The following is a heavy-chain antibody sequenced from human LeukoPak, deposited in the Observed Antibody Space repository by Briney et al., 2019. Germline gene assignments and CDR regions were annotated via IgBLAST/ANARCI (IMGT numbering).Heavy chain of an antibody. D-gene: IGHD2-21*02. V-gene: IGHV4-34*01. CDR3: ARGGTYRAYCGGDCYSTRGALGL. CDR2: INHSGST. J-gene: IGHJ2*01. CDR1: GGSFSGYY. Sequence: SETLSLTCAVYGGSFSGYYWSWIRQPPGKGLEGIGEINHSGSTNYNPSLKSRVTISVDTSKNQFSLKLSSVTAANTAVYYCARGGTYRAYCGGDCYSTRGALGLWGRGTLVTVSS.